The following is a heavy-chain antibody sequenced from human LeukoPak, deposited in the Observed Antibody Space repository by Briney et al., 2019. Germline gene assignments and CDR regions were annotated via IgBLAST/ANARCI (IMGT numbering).Heavy chain of an antibody. J-gene: IGHJ4*02. CDR3: GRDAIDSNYFDF. CDR2: IHYSGST. CDR1: GGSISRGGYY. Sequence: PSETLSLTCTVSGGSISRGGYYWSWIRQHPGKGLEWIGCIHYSGSTYYNPSLNSRVTISVDRSANHFSLKASSVTAADTAVYYCGRDAIDSNYFDFWGQGTLVTVSS. D-gene: IGHD4-11*01. V-gene: IGHV4-31*03.